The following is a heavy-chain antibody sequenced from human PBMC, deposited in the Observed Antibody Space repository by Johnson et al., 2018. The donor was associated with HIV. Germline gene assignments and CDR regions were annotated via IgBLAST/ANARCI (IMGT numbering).Heavy chain of an antibody. CDR3: ARGPSQLYWPDVAFDI. CDR1: GFTVSSNN. V-gene: IGHV3-7*03. J-gene: IGHJ3*02. CDR2: IKRDGSET. Sequence: VLLVESGGGVVQPGRSLRLSCAASGFTVSSNNMSWVRQAPGKGLEWVANIKRDGSETYYGDSVKGRFTISRDNAKNSLYLQMNSLRAEDTAVYYCARGPSQLYWPDVAFDIWGQGTMVTVSS. D-gene: IGHD2-8*02.